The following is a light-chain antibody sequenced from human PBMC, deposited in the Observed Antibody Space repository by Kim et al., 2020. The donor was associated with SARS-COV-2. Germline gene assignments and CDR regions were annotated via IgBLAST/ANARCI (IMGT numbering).Light chain of an antibody. Sequence: QSVLTQPPSVSGTPGQRVSISCSGSTSNIETNTVNWYQQLPGAAPKLLIHTNNQRPSGVPDRFSGSRFGTSASLTISGLQSEDEADYFCAAWDDSPDGYVVFGGGTQLTDL. CDR3: AAWDDSPDGYVV. J-gene: IGLJ2*01. CDR2: TNN. V-gene: IGLV1-44*01. CDR1: TSNIETNT.